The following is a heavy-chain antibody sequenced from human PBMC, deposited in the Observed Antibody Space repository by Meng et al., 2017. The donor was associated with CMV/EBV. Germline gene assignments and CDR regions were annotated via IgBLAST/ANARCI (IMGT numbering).Heavy chain of an antibody. CDR1: GYTFTSYG. J-gene: IGHJ4*02. V-gene: IGHV1-18*01. CDR2: ISAYNGNT. Sequence: VSVKVSCKASGYTFTSYGISWVRQAPGQGLEWMGWISAYNGNTNYAQKLQGRVTMTTDTSTNTAYMELRSLRPDDTAGYYCARDKGDYYDSSGYSLGFHHKPLDYWGQGTLVTVSS. D-gene: IGHD3-22*01. CDR3: ARDKGDYYDSSGYSLGFHHKPLDY.